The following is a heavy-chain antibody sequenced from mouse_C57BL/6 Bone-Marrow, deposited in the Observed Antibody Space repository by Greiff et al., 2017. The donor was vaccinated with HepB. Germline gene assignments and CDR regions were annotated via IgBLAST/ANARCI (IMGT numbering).Heavy chain of an antibody. D-gene: IGHD1-1*01. J-gene: IGHJ2*01. Sequence: QVQLKQPGAELVKPGASVKMSCKASGYTFTSYWITWVKQRPGQGLEWIGDIYPGSGSTNYNEKFKSKATLTVDTSSSTAYMQLSSLTSEDSAVYYCARPTVVAMYYFDYWGQGTTLTVSS. CDR1: GYTFTSYW. CDR2: IYPGSGST. CDR3: ARPTVVAMYYFDY. V-gene: IGHV1-55*01.